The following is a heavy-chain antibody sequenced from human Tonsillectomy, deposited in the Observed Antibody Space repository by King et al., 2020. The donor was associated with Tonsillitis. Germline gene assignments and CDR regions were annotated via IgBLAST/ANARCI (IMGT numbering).Heavy chain of an antibody. CDR1: GGSFSGYY. V-gene: IGHV4-34*01. CDR3: ARGWYDSSGYDLDY. D-gene: IGHD3-22*01. Sequence: VQLQQWGAGLLKPSETLSLTCAVYGGSFSGYYWTWIRQPPGKGREWIGEINHSGSTNYIPSLKSRVTISVDTSRTQFSLKLSSVTAADTAVYYCARGWYDSSGYDLDYWGQGTLVTVSS. CDR2: INHSGST. J-gene: IGHJ4*02.